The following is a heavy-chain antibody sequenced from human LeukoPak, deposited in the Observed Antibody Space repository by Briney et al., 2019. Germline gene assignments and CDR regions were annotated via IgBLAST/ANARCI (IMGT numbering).Heavy chain of an antibody. Sequence: GESLKISCKSSGYSFTNDWIAWVRQMPGKGLEWMGIIYPADSDTRYSPSFQGQVTISADKSISTAYLQWSSLKASDTAMHYCATLKRARNNFDYWGQGSLVTVSS. CDR1: GYSFTNDW. V-gene: IGHV5-51*01. J-gene: IGHJ4*02. CDR3: ATLKRARNNFDY. CDR2: IYPADSDT.